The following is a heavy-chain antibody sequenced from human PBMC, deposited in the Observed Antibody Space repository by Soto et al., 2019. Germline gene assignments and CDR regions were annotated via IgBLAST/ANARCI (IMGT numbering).Heavy chain of an antibody. CDR2: ISSSSSHI. V-gene: IGHV3-21*01. CDR1: GFTITSYS. J-gene: IGHJ6*02. CDR3: VRERGLSSFYGMDV. D-gene: IGHD3-10*01. Sequence: EMQLVESGGGLVKPGGSLRLSSAASGFTITSYSMNWVRQASGKGLEWVASISSSSSHIYYADSVKGRFTISRDNARNSLYLQMNTLRADDTAVYYCVRERGLSSFYGMDVWGQGTTVTVSS.